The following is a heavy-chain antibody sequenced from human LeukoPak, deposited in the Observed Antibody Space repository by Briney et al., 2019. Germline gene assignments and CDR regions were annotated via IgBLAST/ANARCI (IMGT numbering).Heavy chain of an antibody. CDR2: IYYSGST. Sequence: PSETPSLTCTVSGGSISSSSYYWGWIRQPPGKGLEWIGSIYYSGSTYYNPSLKSRVTISVDTSKNQFSLKLSSVTAADTAVYYCAGRGAAGSIVVVPAAIVDAFDIWGQGTMVTVSS. J-gene: IGHJ3*02. CDR3: AGRGAAGSIVVVPAAIVDAFDI. CDR1: GGSISSSSYY. V-gene: IGHV4-39*07. D-gene: IGHD2-2*02.